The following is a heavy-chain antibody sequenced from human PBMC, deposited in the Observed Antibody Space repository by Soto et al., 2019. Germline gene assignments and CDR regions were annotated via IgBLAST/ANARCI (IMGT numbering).Heavy chain of an antibody. J-gene: IGHJ6*02. CDR2: ISSSSRTI. D-gene: IGHD2-15*01. CDR3: ARDRSGPYYGMDV. CDR1: GFTLSSYS. Sequence: GGSLRLSCAVSGFTLSSYSLNWVRQAPGKGLKRISNISSSSRTIYYAGSVKGRFTISRDNAKYSLSLQMTSLRDEDTAVYYCARDRSGPYYGMDVWGQGTTVTVS. V-gene: IGHV3-48*02.